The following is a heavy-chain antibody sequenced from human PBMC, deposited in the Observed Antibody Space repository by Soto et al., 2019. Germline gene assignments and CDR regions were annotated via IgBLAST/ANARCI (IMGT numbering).Heavy chain of an antibody. CDR3: ARRNSGWYFDL. V-gene: IGHV3-23*01. Sequence: EVQLLESGGGLVQPGGSLRLSCAASGFTFSSYAMNWVRQAPGKGVQWVSVISGSGDSTYYADSVKGRFTISRDNSKNTLYLQMNSLRAEDTAVYYCARRNSGWYFDLWGRGTLVTVSS. CDR1: GFTFSSYA. J-gene: IGHJ2*01. CDR2: ISGSGDST. D-gene: IGHD4-4*01.